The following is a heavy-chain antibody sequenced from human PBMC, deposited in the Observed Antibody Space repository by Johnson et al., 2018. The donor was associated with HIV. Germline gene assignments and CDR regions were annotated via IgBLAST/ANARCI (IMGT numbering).Heavy chain of an antibody. CDR1: GFTVSSNY. J-gene: IGHJ3*02. CDR2: VYSGGTT. Sequence: VQLVESGGGLVQPGGSLRLSCAASGFTVSSNYMSWVRQAPGKGLESVSVVYSGGTTHYADSVKGRSTISRDNAKNSLYLQMNSLRAEDTALYYCAKALSSGWFYAFDIWGQGTVLTVS. CDR3: AKALSSGWFYAFDI. V-gene: IGHV3-66*02. D-gene: IGHD3-22*01.